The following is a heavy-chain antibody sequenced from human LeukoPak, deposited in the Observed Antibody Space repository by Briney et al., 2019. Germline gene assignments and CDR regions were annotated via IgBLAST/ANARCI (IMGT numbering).Heavy chain of an antibody. V-gene: IGHV4-61*02. CDR2: IYTSGST. CDR3: ASAAAAGILDV. J-gene: IGHJ6*04. CDR1: GGSISSGSYY. Sequence: SETLSLTCTVSGGSISSGSYYWSWIRQPAGKGLEWIGRIYTSGSTNYNPSLKSRVTISVDTSKNQFSLKLSSVTAADTAVYYCASAAAAGILDVWGKGTTVTVSS. D-gene: IGHD6-13*01.